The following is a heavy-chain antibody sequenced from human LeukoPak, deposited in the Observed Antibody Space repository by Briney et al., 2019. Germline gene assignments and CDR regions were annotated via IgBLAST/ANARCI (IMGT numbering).Heavy chain of an antibody. V-gene: IGHV4-39*07. Sequence: PSETLSLTCTVSGGSISSSSYYWGWIRQPPGKGLEWIGSIYYSGSTYYNPSLKSRVTISVDTSKNQFSLKLSSVTAADTAVYYCARNSGLRLDLPDYWGQGTLVTVSS. CDR3: ARNSGLRLDLPDY. CDR1: GGSISSSSYY. CDR2: IYYSGST. J-gene: IGHJ4*02. D-gene: IGHD5-12*01.